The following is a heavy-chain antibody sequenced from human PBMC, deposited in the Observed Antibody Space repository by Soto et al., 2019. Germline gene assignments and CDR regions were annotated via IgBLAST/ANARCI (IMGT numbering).Heavy chain of an antibody. J-gene: IGHJ4*02. D-gene: IGHD3-22*01. V-gene: IGHV1-18*01. CDR3: ARGSGTYYYDSSGYYDFDY. CDR1: GYTFTSFG. Sequence: QVQLVQSGAEVKKPWASVKVSCKASGYTFTSFGISWVRQAPGQGLEWMGWISAYNGNTNYAQKVQGRVTMTTDTSTSTAYMELRSLRSDDTAVYYCARGSGTYYYDSSGYYDFDYWGQGPLVTVSS. CDR2: ISAYNGNT.